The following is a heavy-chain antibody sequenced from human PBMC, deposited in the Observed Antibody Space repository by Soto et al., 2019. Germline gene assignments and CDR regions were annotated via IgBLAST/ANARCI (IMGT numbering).Heavy chain of an antibody. V-gene: IGHV1-69*13. CDR2: IIPIFGTA. CDR1: GGTFSSYA. J-gene: IGHJ6*02. Sequence: ASVKVSCKASGGTFSSYAISWVRQAPGQGLEWMGGIIPIFGTANYAQKFQGRVTITADESTSTAYMELSGLRSEDTAVYYCAGGEYSYGVRDYNGMDVWGQGTTVTVSS. D-gene: IGHD5-18*01. CDR3: AGGEYSYGVRDYNGMDV.